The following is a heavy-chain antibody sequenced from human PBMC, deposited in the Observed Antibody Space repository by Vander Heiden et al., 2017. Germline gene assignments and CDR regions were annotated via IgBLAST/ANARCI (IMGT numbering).Heavy chain of an antibody. D-gene: IGHD6-13*01. CDR1: GGTFSSYA. CDR2: IIPIFGTA. CDR3: AIEGSSPGFDP. V-gene: IGHV1-69*01. Sequence: QVQLVQSGAEVKKPGSSVKVSCKASGGTFSSYAISWVRQAPGQGLEWMGGIIPIFGTANYAQKFQGRVTITADESTSTAYMELRRMRSEDTAVYYCAIEGSSPGFDPWGEGSLVAVAS. J-gene: IGHJ5*02.